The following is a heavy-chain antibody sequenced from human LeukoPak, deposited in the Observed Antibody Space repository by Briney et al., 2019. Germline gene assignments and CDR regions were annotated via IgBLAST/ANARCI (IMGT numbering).Heavy chain of an antibody. CDR2: INTDGSDT. V-gene: IGHV3-74*01. CDR3: ANSYSPPHY. D-gene: IGHD3-10*01. CDR1: EFTLSSYW. J-gene: IGHJ4*02. Sequence: GGSLRLSCAASEFTLSSYWMHWVRQAPGKRLVWVSRINTDGSDTTYADSVKGRFTISRDNAKNTLYLQMNSLRAEDSAVYYCANSYSPPHYWGQGTLVTVSS.